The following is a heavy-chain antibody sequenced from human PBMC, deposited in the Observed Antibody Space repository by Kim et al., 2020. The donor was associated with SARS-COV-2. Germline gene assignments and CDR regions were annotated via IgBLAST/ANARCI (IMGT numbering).Heavy chain of an antibody. CDR2: INIKTGNP. Sequence: ASVTVSCKASGNTFPSYAINWMRQAPGQGPEWLGWINIKTGNPTYAQGFTERFVFTLDTSVTVSYLQINSLKTEDTAVYYCASRGSGWFEGGYNWFDPWGQGTLVIVSS. J-gene: IGHJ5*02. CDR1: GNTFPSYA. D-gene: IGHD6-19*01. V-gene: IGHV7-4-1*04. CDR3: ASRGSGWFEGGYNWFDP.